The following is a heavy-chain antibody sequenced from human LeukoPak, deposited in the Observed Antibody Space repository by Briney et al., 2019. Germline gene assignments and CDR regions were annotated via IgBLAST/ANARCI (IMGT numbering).Heavy chain of an antibody. Sequence: GGSLSLSCAVSGFTFSSYCMNWVRQAPGRGLEWVSSIRSSSSYIYYADSVKGRFTISRDNAKNSLYLQMNSLRAEDTAVYYCARDRDTAAFDYWGQGTLVTVSS. CDR3: ARDRDTAAFDY. J-gene: IGHJ4*02. D-gene: IGHD5-18*01. V-gene: IGHV3-21*01. CDR1: GFTFSSYC. CDR2: IRSSSSYI.